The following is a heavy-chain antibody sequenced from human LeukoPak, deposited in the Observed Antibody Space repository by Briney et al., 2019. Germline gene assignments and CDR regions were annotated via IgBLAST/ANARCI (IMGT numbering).Heavy chain of an antibody. D-gene: IGHD1-26*01. J-gene: IGHJ5*02. Sequence: GASVKVSCKASGGTFSSYAISWVRQAPGQGLEWMGGIIPIFGTANYAQKFQGRVTITTDESTSTAYMELSSLRSEDTAVYYCASALAEVGATTDWFDPWGQGTLVTVSS. CDR2: IIPIFGTA. CDR3: ASALAEVGATTDWFDP. CDR1: GGTFSSYA. V-gene: IGHV1-69*05.